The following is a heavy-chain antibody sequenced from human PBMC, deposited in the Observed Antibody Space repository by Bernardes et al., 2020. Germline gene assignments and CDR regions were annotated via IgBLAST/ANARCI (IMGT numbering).Heavy chain of an antibody. Sequence: SGPTLVKPTQTLTLTCTFSGFSLSTNGMCVNWVRQPPGKALEWLARIDWDDDKYYSTSLKTRLIISKDTSRHQVALTMTNMDPVDTATYFCARRFQSSSSRGFDFWGQGILVTVSS. CDR2: IDWDDDK. D-gene: IGHD6-6*01. J-gene: IGHJ4*02. V-gene: IGHV2-70*11. CDR1: GFSLSTNGMC. CDR3: ARRFQSSSSRGFDF.